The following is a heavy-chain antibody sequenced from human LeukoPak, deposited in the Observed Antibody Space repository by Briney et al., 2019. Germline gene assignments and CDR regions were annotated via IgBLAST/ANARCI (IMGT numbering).Heavy chain of an antibody. D-gene: IGHD2/OR15-2a*01. V-gene: IGHV3-66*02. CDR1: GFTVSSNY. Sequence: GGSLRLSCAASGFTVSSNYMSWVRQAPGKGLEWVSVIYSGGSTYYADSVKGRFTISRDNSKSTLYLQMNSLRAEDTAVYYCARSPRNRHFDYWGQGTLVTVSS. CDR3: ARSPRNRHFDY. J-gene: IGHJ4*02. CDR2: IYSGGST.